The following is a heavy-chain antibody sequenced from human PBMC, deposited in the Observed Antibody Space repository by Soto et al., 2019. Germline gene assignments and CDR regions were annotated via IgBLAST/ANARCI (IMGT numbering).Heavy chain of an antibody. D-gene: IGHD5-12*01. Sequence: SQTLSLTCAISGDSVSSKSGAWNWIRQSPSRGLEWLGRTYYRSKWYNDYAVSVKSRITINPDTSKNQFSLQLNSVTPEDTAVYYCARDSWIKYGSINWFDPWGQGTLVTVS. CDR3: ARDSWIKYGSINWFDP. J-gene: IGHJ5*02. CDR1: GDSVSSKSGA. CDR2: TYYRSKWYN. V-gene: IGHV6-1*01.